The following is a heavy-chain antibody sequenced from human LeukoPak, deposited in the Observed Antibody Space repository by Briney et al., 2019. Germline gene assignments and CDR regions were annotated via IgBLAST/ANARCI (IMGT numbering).Heavy chain of an antibody. D-gene: IGHD3-9*01. CDR1: GYTFTGYY. Sequence: ASVKVSCKASGYTFTGYYIHCVRQAPGQGLEWMGCINTNTGNPTYAQGFTGRFVFSLDTSVSTAYLQISSLKAEDTAVYYCARVPLYFDWSTPYYFDYWGQGTLVTVSS. J-gene: IGHJ4*02. V-gene: IGHV7-4-1*02. CDR2: INTNTGNP. CDR3: ARVPLYFDWSTPYYFDY.